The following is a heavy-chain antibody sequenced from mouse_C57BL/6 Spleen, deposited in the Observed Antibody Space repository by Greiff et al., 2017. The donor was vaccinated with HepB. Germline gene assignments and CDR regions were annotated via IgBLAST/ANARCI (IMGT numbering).Heavy chain of an antibody. J-gene: IGHJ4*01. Sequence: VQLKESGPELVKPGASVKIPCKASGYTFTDYNMDWVKQSHGKILEWIGDINPNNGGTIYNQKYKGKATLTVDKSSSTAYMELRSLTSEDTAVYYCARRTYYSNYQDYAMDYWGQGTSVTVSS. CDR1: GYTFTDYN. CDR3: ARRTYYSNYQDYAMDY. V-gene: IGHV1-18*01. D-gene: IGHD2-5*01. CDR2: INPNNGGT.